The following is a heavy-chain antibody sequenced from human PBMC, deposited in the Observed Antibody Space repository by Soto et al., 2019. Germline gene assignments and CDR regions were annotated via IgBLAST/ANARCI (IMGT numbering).Heavy chain of an antibody. CDR2: IIPIFGTA. CDR3: ARRAAAGTLDWFDP. CDR1: GGTFSSYA. V-gene: IGHV1-69*01. Sequence: VNVSCKASGGTFSSYAISWVRQAPGQGLEWMGGIIPIFGTANYAQKFQGRVTITADESTSTAYMELSSLRSEDTAVYYCARRAAAGTLDWFDPWGQGTLVTVSS. D-gene: IGHD6-13*01. J-gene: IGHJ5*02.